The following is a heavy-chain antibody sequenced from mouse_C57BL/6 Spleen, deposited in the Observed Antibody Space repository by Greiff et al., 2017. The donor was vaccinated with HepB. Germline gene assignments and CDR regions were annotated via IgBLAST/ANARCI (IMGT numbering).Heavy chain of an antibody. CDR3: ARKRYYGSSSLGFDV. J-gene: IGHJ1*03. V-gene: IGHV3-6*01. D-gene: IGHD1-1*01. CDR2: ISYDGSN. Sequence: EVQLQESGPGLVKPSQSQSLTCSVTGYSITSGYYWNWIRQFPGNKLEWMGYISYDGSNNYNPSLKNRISITRDTSKNQFFLKLNSVTTEDTATYYCARKRYYGSSSLGFDVWGTGTTVTVSS. CDR1: GYSITSGYY.